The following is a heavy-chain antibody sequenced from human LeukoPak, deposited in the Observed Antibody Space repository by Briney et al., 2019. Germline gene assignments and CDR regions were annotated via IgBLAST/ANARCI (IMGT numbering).Heavy chain of an antibody. CDR2: ARNKGNTYTT. V-gene: IGHV3-72*01. CDR1: GFTFSDCY. D-gene: IGHD6-13*01. Sequence: GGSLRLSCAASGFTFSDCYMDWVRQAPGKGLEWIGRARNKGNTYTTQYAASVKGRFTISRDNSKNTVFLQMNSLRAEDTAVYYCARDGVEQQLVHYFDYWGQGTLVTVSS. CDR3: ARDGVEQQLVHYFDY. J-gene: IGHJ4*02.